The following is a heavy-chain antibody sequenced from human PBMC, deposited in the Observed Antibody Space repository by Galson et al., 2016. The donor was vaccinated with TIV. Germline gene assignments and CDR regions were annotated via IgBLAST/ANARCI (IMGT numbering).Heavy chain of an antibody. Sequence: SLRLSCAAPGFSFDSYWMSWIRQAPGQGLEWVANIQQYGSDKFYVTSVRGRFTISRDTAKNSLYLQMNSLRGEDPAIYFCARGETGFGGNTVYWGQGTVVIVSS. CDR2: IQQYGSDK. V-gene: IGHV3-7*04. D-gene: IGHD1-14*01. CDR1: GFSFDSYW. J-gene: IGHJ4*02. CDR3: ARGETGFGGNTVY.